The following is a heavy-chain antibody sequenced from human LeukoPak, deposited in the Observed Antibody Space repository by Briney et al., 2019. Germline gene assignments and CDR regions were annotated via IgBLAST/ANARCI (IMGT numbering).Heavy chain of an antibody. Sequence: GASVRLSCTASGYTFSSYFMYWVRQAPGQGLECVAWINRKSGGINYAQALQGRVTITRDTSINTLYMQLNRLRSEDTAVYYCARDRSGASRYYGLDFWGQGTTVTVSS. D-gene: IGHD6-19*01. CDR2: INRKSGGI. CDR3: ARDRSGASRYYGLDF. CDR1: GYTFSSYF. J-gene: IGHJ6*02. V-gene: IGHV1-2*02.